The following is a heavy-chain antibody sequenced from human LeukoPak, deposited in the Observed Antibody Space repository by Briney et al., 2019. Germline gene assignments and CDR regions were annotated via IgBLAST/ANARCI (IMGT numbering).Heavy chain of an antibody. CDR1: GFTFSSYG. Sequence: GGSLRLSCAASGFTFSSYGMHWVRQAPGKGLEWVAVISYDGSNKYYADSVKGRFTISRDNSKNTLYLQMNSLRAEDTAVHYCAKVSMAGTLFDYWGQGTLVTVSS. V-gene: IGHV3-30*18. D-gene: IGHD6-19*01. CDR3: AKVSMAGTLFDY. J-gene: IGHJ4*02. CDR2: ISYDGSNK.